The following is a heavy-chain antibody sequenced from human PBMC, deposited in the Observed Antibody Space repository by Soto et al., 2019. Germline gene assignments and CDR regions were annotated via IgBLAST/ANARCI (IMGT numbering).Heavy chain of an antibody. V-gene: IGHV4-34*01. Sequence: SETLSLTCAVSGGSFNGYYWSWIRQPPGKGLEWIGEINDSGSTNYIPSLKSRVSILLDTSKNQFSLKLTSVTAADTAVYYCARGPMVRMTKLGNTYYYYGINIWGQGTTVTVSS. J-gene: IGHJ6*02. D-gene: IGHD3-10*01. CDR2: INDSGST. CDR3: ARGPMVRMTKLGNTYYYYGINI. CDR1: GGSFNGYY.